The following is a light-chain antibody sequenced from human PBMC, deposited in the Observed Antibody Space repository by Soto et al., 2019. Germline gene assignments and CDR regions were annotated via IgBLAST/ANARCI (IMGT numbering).Light chain of an antibody. CDR3: PHSYRTPWS. J-gene: IGKJ1*01. V-gene: IGKV1-39*01. CDR2: AES. CDR1: QSISSH. Sequence: DIQMTQSPSSLSASVGDRVTITCRARQSISSHLTGYQQKPGKAPKLLIYAESNLQSGFPSSFICSGDGTDCTRTISSLQPEDVATYYCPHSYRTPWSFGQGTKVEIK.